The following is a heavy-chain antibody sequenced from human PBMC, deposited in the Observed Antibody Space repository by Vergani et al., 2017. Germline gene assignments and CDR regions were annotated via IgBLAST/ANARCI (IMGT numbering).Heavy chain of an antibody. CDR2: INHSGST. CDR3: ARLVVVAATSRFDY. Sequence: QVQLQQWGAGLLKPSETLSLTCAVYGGSFSGYYWSWIRQPPGEGLEWIGEINHSGSTNYNPSPKSRVTISVDTSKNQFSLKLSSVTAADTAVYYCARLVVVAATSRFDYWGQGTLVTVSS. J-gene: IGHJ4*02. D-gene: IGHD2-15*01. CDR1: GGSFSGYY. V-gene: IGHV4-34*01.